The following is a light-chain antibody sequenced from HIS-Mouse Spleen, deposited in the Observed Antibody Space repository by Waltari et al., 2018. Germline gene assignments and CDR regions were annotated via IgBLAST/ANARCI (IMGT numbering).Light chain of an antibody. CDR1: QSVLYSSNNTNY. Sequence: DIVMTQSPDSLAVSLGARATINCKSSQSVLYSSNNTNYLDWYQQKPGQPPKLLIYWASTRESGVPDRFSGSGSGTDFTLTISSLQAEDVAVYYCQQYYSTPYTFGQGTKLEIK. V-gene: IGKV4-1*01. CDR3: QQYYSTPYT. J-gene: IGKJ2*01. CDR2: WAS.